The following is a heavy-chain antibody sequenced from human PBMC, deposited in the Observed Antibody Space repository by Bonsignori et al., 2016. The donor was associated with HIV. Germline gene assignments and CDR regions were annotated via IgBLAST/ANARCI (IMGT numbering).Heavy chain of an antibody. CDR3: LTPFGYGGYEGVDY. Sequence: GESLKISCAASGLTVGSSYVTWIRQAPGKGLEWVSVIYAGGTTYYADSVKGRFTISRDTSKNTVYLQMNNLRAEDTAVYYCLTPFGYGGYEGVDYWGQGTLVTVSS. V-gene: IGHV3-66*01. J-gene: IGHJ4*02. CDR2: IYAGGTT. CDR1: GLTVGSSY. D-gene: IGHD5-12*01.